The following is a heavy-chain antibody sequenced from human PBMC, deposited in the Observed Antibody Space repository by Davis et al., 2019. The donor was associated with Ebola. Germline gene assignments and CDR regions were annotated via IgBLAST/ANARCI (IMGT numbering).Heavy chain of an antibody. Sequence: GESLKISCAASGFTFSSYAMHWVRQAPGKGLEWVAVISYDGSNKYYADSVKGRFTISRDNAKNSLYLQMNSLRDEDTAVYYCARTPTFYYVVNWFDPWGQGTLVTVSS. V-gene: IGHV3-30-3*01. CDR1: GFTFSSYA. CDR3: ARTPTFYYVVNWFDP. CDR2: ISYDGSNK. D-gene: IGHD3-10*02. J-gene: IGHJ5*02.